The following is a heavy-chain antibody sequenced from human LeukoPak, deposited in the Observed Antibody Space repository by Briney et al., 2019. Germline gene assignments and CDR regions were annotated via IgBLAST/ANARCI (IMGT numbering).Heavy chain of an antibody. Sequence: KPSETLSLTCTVSGVSISGSIYCWGWIRQPPGKGLEWIATMHYSGSTYYNPSLKSRVTISVDTSKNQVSLKLTSVIAADTAVYYCATYKRGIPHEYWGQGTLVTVSS. V-gene: IGHV4-39*01. D-gene: IGHD1-1*01. CDR1: GVSISGSIYC. J-gene: IGHJ4*02. CDR3: ATYKRGIPHEY. CDR2: MHYSGST.